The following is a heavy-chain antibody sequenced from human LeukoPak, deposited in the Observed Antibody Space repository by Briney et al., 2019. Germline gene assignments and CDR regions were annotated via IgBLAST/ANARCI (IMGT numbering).Heavy chain of an antibody. J-gene: IGHJ4*02. Sequence: GSLRLSCAASGFTFSSYAMSWVRRAPGKGLEWIGEINHSGSTNYNPSLKSRVTISVDTSKNQFSLKLSSVTAADTAVHYCARGRLVMTTVTSYFDYWGQGTLVTVSS. D-gene: IGHD4-17*01. CDR3: ARGRLVMTTVTSYFDY. CDR2: INHSGST. V-gene: IGHV4-34*01. CDR1: GFTFSSYA.